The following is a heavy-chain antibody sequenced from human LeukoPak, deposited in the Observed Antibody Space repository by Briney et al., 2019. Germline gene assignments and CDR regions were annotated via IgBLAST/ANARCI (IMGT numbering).Heavy chain of an antibody. V-gene: IGHV3-23*01. CDR3: AKDTLGYCSGGICYNY. J-gene: IGHJ4*02. CDR1: GFTFSNYA. CDR2: IGGSGGGT. D-gene: IGHD2-15*01. Sequence: GGSLRLSCAASGFTFSNYAMTWVRQAPGKGLEWVSGIGGSGGGTYYTDSVKGRFTISRDNSKNTLYLQMNSLRAEDTAVYYCAKDTLGYCSGGICYNYWGQGTLVTVSS.